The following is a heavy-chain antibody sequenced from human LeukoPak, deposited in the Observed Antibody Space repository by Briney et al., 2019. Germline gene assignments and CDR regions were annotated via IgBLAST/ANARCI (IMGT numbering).Heavy chain of an antibody. CDR2: VYYTGSI. CDR3: ARRDYRAWIDP. V-gene: IGHV4-39*01. CDR1: GGSISASSHY. J-gene: IGHJ5*02. D-gene: IGHD2-21*01. Sequence: KPSETLSLTCSVSGGSISASSHYWAWVRQPPGKGLEWIGSVYYTGSIRYNTSLKSRVTISVDMSKKDLFLTVNSVTAADTAFYYCARRDYRAWIDPWGQGILVTASP.